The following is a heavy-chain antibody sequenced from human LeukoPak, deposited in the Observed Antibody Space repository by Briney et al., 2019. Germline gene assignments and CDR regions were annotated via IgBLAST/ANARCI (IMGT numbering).Heavy chain of an antibody. V-gene: IGHV4-34*11. Sequence: SETLSLTCAVYGGSFSGYYWSWIRQPPGKGLEWIGYDFWSGTSKYNPSLRSRATISVDTSKNRFFLTLTSVTAADTAVYYCARGGDGYNYFDSWGQGILVTVSS. CDR2: DFWSGTS. CDR3: ARGGDGYNYFDS. CDR1: GGSFSGYY. J-gene: IGHJ4*02. D-gene: IGHD5-24*01.